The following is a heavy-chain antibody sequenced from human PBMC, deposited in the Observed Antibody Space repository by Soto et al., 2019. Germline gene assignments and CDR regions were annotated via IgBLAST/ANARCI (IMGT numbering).Heavy chain of an antibody. Sequence: SVKVSCKASGGTFSSYTISWVRQAPGQGLEWMGRIIPILGIANYAQKFQGRVTITADKSTSTAYMELRSLRSDDTAVYYCARDSGSSTSWGYYYYYGMDVWGQGTTVTVSS. D-gene: IGHD2-2*01. V-gene: IGHV1-69*04. CDR2: IIPILGIA. CDR1: GGTFSSYT. J-gene: IGHJ6*02. CDR3: ARDSGSSTSWGYYYYYGMDV.